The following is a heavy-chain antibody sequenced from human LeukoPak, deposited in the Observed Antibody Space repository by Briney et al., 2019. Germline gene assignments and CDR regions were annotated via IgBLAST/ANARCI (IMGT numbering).Heavy chain of an antibody. CDR2: ISGSGDTT. CDR1: GFTFSSYA. J-gene: IGHJ6*03. V-gene: IGHV3-23*01. CDR3: AKDTTAWWYHRAYMDV. D-gene: IGHD2-15*01. Sequence: GGSLRLSCAASGFTFSSYAMSWVRQAPGGGLGWVSAISGSGDTTYHADSVKGRFTISRDNSENRLSLQMDSLRAEDTAVYFCAKDTTAWWYHRAYMDVWGKGTTVTVSS.